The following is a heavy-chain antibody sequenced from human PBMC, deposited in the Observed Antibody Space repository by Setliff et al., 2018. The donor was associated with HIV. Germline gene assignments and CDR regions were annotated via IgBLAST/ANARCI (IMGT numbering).Heavy chain of an antibody. Sequence: KASETLSLTCTVSGGSISSGSYYWTWIRQPAGKGLEWIGHIYTTGSTNYNPSLKSRVTISVDTSKNQFSLKVSSVTAADTAVYFCAASGALTDWTYYWGQGALVTVSS. D-gene: IGHD3-9*01. CDR3: AASGALTDWTYY. CDR2: IYTTGST. CDR1: GGSISSGSYY. V-gene: IGHV4-61*09. J-gene: IGHJ4*02.